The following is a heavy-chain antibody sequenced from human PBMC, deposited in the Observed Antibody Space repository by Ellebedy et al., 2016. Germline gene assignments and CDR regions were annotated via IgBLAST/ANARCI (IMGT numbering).Heavy chain of an antibody. J-gene: IGHJ5*02. CDR1: GGSISSSSYY. V-gene: IGHV4-39*01. Sequence: SETLSLXCTVSGGSISSSSYYWVWIRQPPGKGLEWIGSIYYSGSTYYNPSLKSRVTISVDTSKNQFSLKLSSVTAADTAVYYCARHYTIFGVVIILVNWFDPWGQGTLVTVSS. CDR3: ARHYTIFGVVIILVNWFDP. D-gene: IGHD3-3*01. CDR2: IYYSGST.